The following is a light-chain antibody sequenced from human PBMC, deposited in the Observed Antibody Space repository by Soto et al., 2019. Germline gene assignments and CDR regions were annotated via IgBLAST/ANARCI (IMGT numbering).Light chain of an antibody. J-gene: IGLJ1*01. CDR1: ASTVAFYNH. CDR2: EVN. V-gene: IGLV2-14*01. Sequence: QSVLTQPASVSGSPGQSITISCPGTASTVAFYNHVSWYQQHPGKAPKLLIYEVNNRPSGVSHRFSGSKSGNTASLTISGLQAEDEADYYCSSFASTHTYVFGTGTKLTVL. CDR3: SSFASTHTYV.